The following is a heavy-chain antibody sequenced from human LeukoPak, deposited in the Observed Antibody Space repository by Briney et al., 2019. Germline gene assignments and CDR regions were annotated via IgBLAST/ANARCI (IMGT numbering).Heavy chain of an antibody. Sequence: ASVKVSCKASGYTFTTYYMHWVRQAPGQGLEWMGIINPSGGSTSYAQKFQGRVTITRDTSTSTAYMELSSLRSEDTAVYYCARDKMRLLDYGSGSYDYWGQGTLVTVSS. CDR1: GYTFTTYY. CDR2: INPSGGST. J-gene: IGHJ4*02. CDR3: ARDKMRLLDYGSGSYDY. D-gene: IGHD3-10*01. V-gene: IGHV1-46*01.